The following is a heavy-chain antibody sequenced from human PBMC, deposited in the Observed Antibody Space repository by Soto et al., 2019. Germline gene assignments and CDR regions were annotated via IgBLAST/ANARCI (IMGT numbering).Heavy chain of an antibody. CDR1: GGTFSSYA. Sequence: ASVKVSCKASGGTFSSYAISWVRQAPGQGLEWMGGIIPIFGTANYAQKFQGRVTVTADESTSTAYMELSSLRSEDTAVYYCARGIMGATKTYDYCGQGNLVTVS. CDR2: IIPIFGTA. CDR3: ARGIMGATKTYDY. D-gene: IGHD1-26*01. J-gene: IGHJ4*02. V-gene: IGHV1-69*13.